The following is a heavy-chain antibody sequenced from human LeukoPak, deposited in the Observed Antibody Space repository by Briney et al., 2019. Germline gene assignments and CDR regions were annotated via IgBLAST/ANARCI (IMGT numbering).Heavy chain of an antibody. J-gene: IGHJ4*02. CDR2: INPSGDST. Sequence: ASVKVSCKASGYTFTSYYMHWVRQAPGQGLEWMGIINPSGDSTSYAQKFQGRVTMTRDTSTSTVYMELSSLRSEDTAVYYCASSKTRPFSSSWRQFDYWGQGTLVTVSS. CDR1: GYTFTSYY. D-gene: IGHD6-13*01. CDR3: ASSKTRPFSSSWRQFDY. V-gene: IGHV1-46*01.